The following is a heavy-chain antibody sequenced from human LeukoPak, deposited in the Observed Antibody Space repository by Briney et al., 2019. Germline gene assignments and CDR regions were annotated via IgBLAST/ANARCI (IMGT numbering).Heavy chain of an antibody. CDR2: ISYDGSNK. V-gene: IGHV3-30-3*01. J-gene: IGHJ4*02. CDR3: ATLGDIVR. Sequence: GGSLRLSCAASGFTFSSYAMYWVRQAPGKGLEWVTLISYDGSNKHYADSVKGRFTISRDNSKNTLYLQMNSLRAEDTAVYYCATLGDIVRWGQGTLVTVSS. D-gene: IGHD2-8*01. CDR1: GFTFSSYA.